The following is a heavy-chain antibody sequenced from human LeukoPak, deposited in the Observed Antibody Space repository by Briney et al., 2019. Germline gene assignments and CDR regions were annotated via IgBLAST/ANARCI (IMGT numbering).Heavy chain of an antibody. CDR3: ARDRYYFDY. J-gene: IGHJ4*02. Sequence: SETLSLTCTVSGGSISSYYWSWIRQPPGKGLEWIGYIYYSGSTNYNPSLKSRVTISVDTSKNQFSLKLSSVTAADTAVYYCARDRYYFDYWGQGTLVTVSS. CDR2: IYYSGST. V-gene: IGHV4-59*01. CDR1: GGSISSYY.